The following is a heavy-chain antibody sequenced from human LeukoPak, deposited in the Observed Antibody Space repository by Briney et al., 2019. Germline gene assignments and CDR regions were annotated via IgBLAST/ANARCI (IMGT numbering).Heavy chain of an antibody. V-gene: IGHV4-59*06. CDR3: ARDLGTGYYSGYHYYYGMDV. D-gene: IGHD3/OR15-3a*01. J-gene: IGHJ6*02. CDR1: GGSISSYY. CDR2: IYYSGST. Sequence: PSETLSLTCTVSGGSISSYYWSWIRQHPGKGLEWIGYIYYSGSTYYNPSLKSRVTISVDTSKNQFSLKLSSVTAADTAVYYCARDLGTGYYSGYHYYYGMDVWGQGTTVTVSS.